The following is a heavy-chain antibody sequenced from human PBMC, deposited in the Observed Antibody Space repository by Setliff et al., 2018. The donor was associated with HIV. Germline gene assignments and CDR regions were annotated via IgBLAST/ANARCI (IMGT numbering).Heavy chain of an antibody. J-gene: IGHJ6*02. CDR2: IWYDGSNK. CDR3: ARWPVVVPAAMWGLSPYYYYGMDV. CDR1: GFTFSSYG. Sequence: GGSLRLSCAASGFTFSSYGMHWVRQAPGKGLEWVAVIWYDGSNKYYADSVKGRFTISRDNSKNPLYLQMNSLRAEDTAVYYCARWPVVVPAAMWGLSPYYYYGMDVWGQGTTVTVSS. V-gene: IGHV3-33*01. D-gene: IGHD2-2*01.